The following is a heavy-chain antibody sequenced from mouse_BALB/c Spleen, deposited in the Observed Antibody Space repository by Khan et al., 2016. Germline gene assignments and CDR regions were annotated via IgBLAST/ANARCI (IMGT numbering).Heavy chain of an antibody. D-gene: IGHD1-1*01. V-gene: IGHV14-1*02. CDR2: SDPENGNT. CDR3: ALYYYGSSEYYFDY. CDR1: GFNIKDYY. Sequence: VRLQQSGAELVRPGALVKLSCKASGFNIKDYYMHWVKQRPEQGLEWIGWSDPENGNTIYDPKFQGKASITADTSSNTDYLQLSSLTSEDTAVYYCALYYYGSSEYYFDYWGQGTTLTVSS. J-gene: IGHJ2*01.